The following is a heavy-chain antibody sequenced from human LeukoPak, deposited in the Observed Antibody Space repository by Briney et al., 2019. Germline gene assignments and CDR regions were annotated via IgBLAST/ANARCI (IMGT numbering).Heavy chain of an antibody. J-gene: IGHJ3*02. D-gene: IGHD3-10*01. Sequence: GGSLRLSCAASGFTFSSYAMSWVRQAPGRGLEWVSAISGSGGSTYYADSVKGRFTISRDNSKNTLYLQMNSLRAEDTAVYYCAKLRRGYGSGGYVFFDAFDIWGQGTMVTVSS. CDR1: GFTFSSYA. CDR2: ISGSGGST. CDR3: AKLRRGYGSGGYVFFDAFDI. V-gene: IGHV3-23*01.